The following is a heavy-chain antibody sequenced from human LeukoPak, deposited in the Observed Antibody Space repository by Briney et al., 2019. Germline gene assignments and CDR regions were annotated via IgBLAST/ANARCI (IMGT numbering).Heavy chain of an antibody. CDR2: ISWNSGSI. CDR1: GFTFDDYA. D-gene: IGHD1-26*01. J-gene: IGHJ4*02. Sequence: GRSLRLSCAASGFTFDDYAMHWVRQAPGKGLEWVSGISWNSGSIGYADSVKGRFTISRDNAKNSLYLQMNSLRAEDTAVYYCARASYSGSSHEGVFDYWGQGTLVTVSS. V-gene: IGHV3-9*01. CDR3: ARASYSGSSHEGVFDY.